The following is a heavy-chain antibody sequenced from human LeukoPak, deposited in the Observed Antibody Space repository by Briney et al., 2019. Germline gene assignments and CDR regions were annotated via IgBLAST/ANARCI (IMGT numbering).Heavy chain of an antibody. Sequence: PGGSLRLSCAASGFTFSSYWMHWVRQAPGKGLEWVSGISWNSGSIGYADSVKGRFTISRDNAKNSLYLQMNSLRAEDTALYYCAKDGGSGSYTHDAFDIWGQGTMVTVSS. CDR3: AKDGGSGSYTHDAFDI. D-gene: IGHD1-26*01. V-gene: IGHV3-9*01. J-gene: IGHJ3*02. CDR1: GFTFSSYW. CDR2: ISWNSGSI.